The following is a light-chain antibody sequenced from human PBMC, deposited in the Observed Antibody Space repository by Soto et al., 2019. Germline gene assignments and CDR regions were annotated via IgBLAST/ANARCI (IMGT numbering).Light chain of an antibody. CDR3: CSYAGSYYV. Sequence: QSVLTQPRSVSGSPGQSVTISCTGTSSDVGGYNSVSWYQQHPGKAPKLMIYDVSKRPSGVPDRFSGSKSGNTASLTISGLQAEDEADYYCCSYAGSYYVFGTGTKVTVL. CDR2: DVS. V-gene: IGLV2-11*01. J-gene: IGLJ1*01. CDR1: SSDVGGYNS.